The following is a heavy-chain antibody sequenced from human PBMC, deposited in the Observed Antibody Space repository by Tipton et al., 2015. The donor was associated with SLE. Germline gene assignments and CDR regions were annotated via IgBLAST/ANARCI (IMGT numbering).Heavy chain of an antibody. CDR3: AKDREVYDTLTGYYGDVFDN. Sequence: SLRLSCAASRFTFSNYVMSWVRQAPGKGLEWVSLTYSNGRTYYSDSVKGRFTISRDNSKNTVYLQMNSLRAEDTAVYYCAKDREVYDTLTGYYGDVFDNWGQGTPVTVSS. CDR1: RFTFSNYV. J-gene: IGHJ5*02. V-gene: IGHV3-23*03. D-gene: IGHD3-9*01. CDR2: TYSNGRT.